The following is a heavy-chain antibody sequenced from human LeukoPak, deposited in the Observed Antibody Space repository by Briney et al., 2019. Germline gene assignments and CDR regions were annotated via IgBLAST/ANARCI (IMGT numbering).Heavy chain of an antibody. CDR1: GGSISSSSYY. V-gene: IGHV4-39*01. J-gene: IGHJ4*02. CDR3: ASMVRGTYYFDY. CDR2: IYYSGST. D-gene: IGHD3-10*01. Sequence: KPSETLSLTCTVSGGSISSSSYYWGWIRQPPGKGLEWIGSIYYSGSTYYNPSLKSRVTISVDTSENQFSLKLSSVTAADTAVYYCASMVRGTYYFDYWGQGTLVTVSS.